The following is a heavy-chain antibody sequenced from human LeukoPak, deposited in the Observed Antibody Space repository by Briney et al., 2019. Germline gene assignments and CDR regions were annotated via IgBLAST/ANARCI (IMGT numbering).Heavy chain of an antibody. D-gene: IGHD5-18*01. V-gene: IGHV4-4*07. CDR2: IYSSGST. CDR3: ARLGRGYTYTYVDY. CDR1: GGSITSYH. Sequence: SETLSLTCTVSGGSITSYHWSWIRQPAGKGLEWIGRIYSSGSTNYNPSLENRVTMSVDTSKNQFSLELNSVTAADTAVYYCARLGRGYTYTYVDYWGQGTLVTVSS. J-gene: IGHJ4*02.